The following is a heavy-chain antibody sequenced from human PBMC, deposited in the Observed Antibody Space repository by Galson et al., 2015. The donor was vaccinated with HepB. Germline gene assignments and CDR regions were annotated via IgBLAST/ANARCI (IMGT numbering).Heavy chain of an antibody. CDR1: GYTFTRYG. CDR2: ISVYNDNT. V-gene: IGHV1-18*04. J-gene: IGHJ4*02. CDR3: ARGLYYYDNRGLSGY. D-gene: IGHD3-22*01. Sequence: SVKVSCKASGYTFTRYGISWVRQAPGQGLEWMGWISVYNDNTKYAQKFQGRVTMTTDTSTSTAYMEMRSLRYDDTAVYFCARGLYYYDNRGLSGYWGQGTLVTVSS.